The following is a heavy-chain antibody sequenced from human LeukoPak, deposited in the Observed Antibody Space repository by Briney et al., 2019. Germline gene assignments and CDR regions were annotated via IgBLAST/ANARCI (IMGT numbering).Heavy chain of an antibody. V-gene: IGHV4-59*01. CDR3: ARVDTVTTSGLDC. CDR1: GGSISSYY. D-gene: IGHD4-17*01. CDR2: IYYGGST. Sequence: SETLSLTCAISGGSISSYYWTWIRQPPGKGLEWIGDIYYGGSTNYNPSLKSRVTISADTSKNQFSLKLSSVTTADTAVYFCARVDTVTTSGLDCWGQGTLVTVSS. J-gene: IGHJ4*02.